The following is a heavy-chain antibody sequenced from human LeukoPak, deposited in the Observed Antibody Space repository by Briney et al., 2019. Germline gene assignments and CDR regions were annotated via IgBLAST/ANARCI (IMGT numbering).Heavy chain of an antibody. CDR2: IIPIFGTA. D-gene: IGHD3-3*01. CDR1: GGTFSSYA. CDR3: ASPRLRFLEWSLDY. Sequence: SVKVSCKASGGTFSSYAISWVRQAPGQGLEWMGGIIPIFGTANYAQKFQGRVTITADESTSTAYMELSSLRSEDTAVYYCASPRLRFLEWSLDYWGQGTLVTVSS. J-gene: IGHJ4*02. V-gene: IGHV1-69*13.